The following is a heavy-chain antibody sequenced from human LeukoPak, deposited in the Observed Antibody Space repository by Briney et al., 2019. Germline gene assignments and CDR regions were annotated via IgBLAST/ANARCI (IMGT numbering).Heavy chain of an antibody. CDR3: ARGKYCTSTSRYNPVDYFEY. CDR1: GFTFSSYA. Sequence: GGSLRLSCAASGFTFSSYAMSWVRQAPGKGLEWVSAISGSGASTYYADSVKGRFTISRDNSKSTLYLQMNSLRAEDTAVYYCARGKYCTSTSRYNPVDYFEYWGQGTLVTVSS. J-gene: IGHJ4*02. CDR2: ISGSGAST. V-gene: IGHV3-23*01. D-gene: IGHD2-2*02.